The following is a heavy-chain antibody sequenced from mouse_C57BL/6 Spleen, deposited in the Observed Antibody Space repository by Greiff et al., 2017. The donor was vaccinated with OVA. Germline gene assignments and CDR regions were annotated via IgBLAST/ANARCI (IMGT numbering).Heavy chain of an antibody. Sequence: QVQLQQSGAELAKPGASVKLSCTASGYSFTSYWMHWVKQRPGQGLEWIGYINPSSGYTKYNQKFKDKATLTADKSSSTAYMQLSSLTYEDTAVYYCAREESRQLSGDAMDYWGQGTSVTVSS. V-gene: IGHV1-7*01. CDR1: GYSFTSYW. D-gene: IGHD3-2*02. CDR2: INPSSGYT. J-gene: IGHJ4*01. CDR3: AREESRQLSGDAMDY.